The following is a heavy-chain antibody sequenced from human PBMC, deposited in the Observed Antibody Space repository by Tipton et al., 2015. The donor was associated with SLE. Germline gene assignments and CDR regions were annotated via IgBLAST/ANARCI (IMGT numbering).Heavy chain of an antibody. V-gene: IGHV3-23*01. CDR3: ARGRGYCSSTNCYSNFDY. CDR1: GFTFSSYA. D-gene: IGHD2-2*01. Sequence: SLRLSCAASGFTFSSYAMSWVRQAPGKGLEWVSAISGSGGSTHYADSMKGRFTISRDNAKNSLFLQMNSLRAEDTAVYYCARGRGYCSSTNCYSNFDYWGQGTLVTVSS. J-gene: IGHJ4*02. CDR2: ISGSGGST.